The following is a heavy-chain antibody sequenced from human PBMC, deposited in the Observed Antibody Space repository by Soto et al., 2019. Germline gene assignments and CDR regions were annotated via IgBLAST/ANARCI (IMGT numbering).Heavy chain of an antibody. V-gene: IGHV3-23*01. J-gene: IGHJ1*01. CDR1: GFTFSSYA. D-gene: IGHD6-19*01. CDR2: ISGSGGST. Sequence: EVQLLESGGGLVQPGGSLRLSCAASGFTFSSYAMSWVRQAPGQGLEWVSAISGSGGSTYYAYSVKGRFTISRDNSKNTLYLPMNSLRAEDTDVYYCAKDPVAGIFQHWGQGTLVTVSS. CDR3: AKDPVAGIFQH.